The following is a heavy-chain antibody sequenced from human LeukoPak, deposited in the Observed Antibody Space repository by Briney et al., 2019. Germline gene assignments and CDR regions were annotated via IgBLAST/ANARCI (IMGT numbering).Heavy chain of an antibody. CDR1: GYSISSGYY. CDR3: ARIGAAGTRYYFDY. D-gene: IGHD6-13*01. Sequence: SETLSLTCTVSGYSISSGYYWGWIRQAPGKGLEWIGYIFYSGGTNYNSSLKSRVTLSIDTSKNQFSLELTSVTAADTAVYYCARIGAAGTRYYFDYWSQGTLVTVSS. CDR2: IFYSGGT. V-gene: IGHV4-38-2*02. J-gene: IGHJ4*02.